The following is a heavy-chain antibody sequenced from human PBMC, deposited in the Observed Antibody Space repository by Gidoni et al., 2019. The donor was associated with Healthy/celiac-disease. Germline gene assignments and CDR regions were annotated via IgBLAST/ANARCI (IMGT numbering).Heavy chain of an antibody. Sequence: EGQLVESGGGLVKPGGSLRLSCAAPGFHFSSYNMNWVRQAPGEGLEWVSSISSSSSYIYYADSVKGRFTISRDNARNSLYLQMNSLRAEDTAVYFCARGHCSGGSCEFDYWGQGTLVTVSS. CDR1: GFHFSSYN. J-gene: IGHJ4*02. CDR3: ARGHCSGGSCEFDY. CDR2: ISSSSSYI. D-gene: IGHD2-15*01. V-gene: IGHV3-21*01.